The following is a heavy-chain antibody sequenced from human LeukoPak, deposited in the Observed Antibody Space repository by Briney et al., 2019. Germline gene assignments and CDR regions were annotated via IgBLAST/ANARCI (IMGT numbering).Heavy chain of an antibody. D-gene: IGHD1-1*01. J-gene: IGHJ4*02. CDR3: AKDPMDERGFDY. V-gene: IGHV3-23*01. CDR1: GFTFSSYA. CDR2: ISGSGGNT. Sequence: GGSLRLSCAVSGFTFSSYAMSWVRQAPGKGLEWVSSISGSGGNTFYADSVRGRFTISRDNSKKTLYLQMNSLRVEDTAVYYCAKDPMDERGFDYWGQGKLVTVSA.